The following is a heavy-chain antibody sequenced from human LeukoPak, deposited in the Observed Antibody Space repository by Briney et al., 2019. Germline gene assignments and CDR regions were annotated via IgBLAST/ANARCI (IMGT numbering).Heavy chain of an antibody. D-gene: IGHD3-10*02. V-gene: IGHV3-30*14. CDR2: ISYDGNNK. CDR1: GVTFSSYA. Sequence: GGSLRLSCVASGVTFSSYAMHWVRQAPGKGLEWVALISYDGNNKYYADSVKSRFTVSRDVLKNTLHLQINSLRAEDTAVYYCAELGITMIGGVWGKGTTVTISS. J-gene: IGHJ6*04. CDR3: AELGITMIGGV.